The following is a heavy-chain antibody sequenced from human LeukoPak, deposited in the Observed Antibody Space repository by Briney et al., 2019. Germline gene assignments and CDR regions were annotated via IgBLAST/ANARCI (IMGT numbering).Heavy chain of an antibody. CDR1: GFTFSTYA. V-gene: IGHV3-23*01. CDR3: ACLPATIPFDY. Sequence: PGASLRLSCAASGFTFSTYAMSWVRQAPGKGLEWVSTISPNVGSTYYADSVKGRFTISRDNSKNTLYLQMDSLRAEDTAVYYCACLPATIPFDYRGQGTLVTISS. J-gene: IGHJ4*02. CDR2: ISPNVGST. D-gene: IGHD2-2*02.